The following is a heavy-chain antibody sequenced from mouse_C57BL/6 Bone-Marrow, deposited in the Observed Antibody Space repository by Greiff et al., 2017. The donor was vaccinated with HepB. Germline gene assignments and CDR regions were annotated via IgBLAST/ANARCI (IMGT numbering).Heavy chain of an antibody. CDR3: TTGYDYDEGYFDV. Sequence: VQLQQSGAELVRPGASVKLSCTASGFNIKDDYMHWVKQRPEQGLEWIGWIDPENGDTEYASKFQGKATITADTSSNTAYLQLSSLTSEDTAVYYCTTGYDYDEGYFDVWGTGTTVTVSS. J-gene: IGHJ1*03. CDR1: GFNIKDDY. D-gene: IGHD2-4*01. V-gene: IGHV14-4*01. CDR2: IDPENGDT.